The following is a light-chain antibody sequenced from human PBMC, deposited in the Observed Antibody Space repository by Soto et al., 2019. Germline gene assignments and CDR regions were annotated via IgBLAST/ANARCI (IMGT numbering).Light chain of an antibody. J-gene: IGKJ5*01. CDR2: GTS. V-gene: IGKV3-20*01. CDR1: QSVPRSY. CDR3: QQYGSSIT. Sequence: EIVLTQSPGTLSLSPGERATLSCRASQSVPRSYLAWYQQKPGQAPRLLIYGTSSRATGIPDRFSCSGSGTDFTLTISRLEPEDFAVFYCQQYGSSITFGQGTRLEMK.